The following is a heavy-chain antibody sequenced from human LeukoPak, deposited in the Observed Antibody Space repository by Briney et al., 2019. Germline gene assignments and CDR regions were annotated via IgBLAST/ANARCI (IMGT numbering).Heavy chain of an antibody. Sequence: GESLKISCKGSGYSFINYWISWVRQMPGKGLEWMGIIYPGDSDTRYSPSFQGHVTISADKSISTAYLQWSALKASDTAIYYCARGLGTVARFDYWGQGTLVTVSS. D-gene: IGHD5-12*01. V-gene: IGHV5-51*01. CDR1: GYSFINYW. CDR2: IYPGDSDT. CDR3: ARGLGTVARFDY. J-gene: IGHJ4*02.